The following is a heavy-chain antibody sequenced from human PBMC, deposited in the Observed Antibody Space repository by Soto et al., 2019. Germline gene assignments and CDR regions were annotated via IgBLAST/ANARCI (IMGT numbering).Heavy chain of an antibody. D-gene: IGHD3-10*01. CDR1: GGSISTYY. Sequence: QVQLQESGPGLVKPSETLSLTCTVSGGSISTYYWIWIRQPPGKGLEWIGVFYNGGTTNYSPSLKSRVTISVDTSKNQLSLKLNSVTAADTAVYYCVRDGSERSATYWGQGILVTVSS. V-gene: IGHV4-59*01. CDR2: FYNGGTT. CDR3: VRDGSERSATY. J-gene: IGHJ4*02.